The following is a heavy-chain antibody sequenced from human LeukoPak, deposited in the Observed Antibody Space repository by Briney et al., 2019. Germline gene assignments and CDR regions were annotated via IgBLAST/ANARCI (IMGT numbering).Heavy chain of an antibody. CDR2: ISGSGGST. CDR1: GFTFSGYA. D-gene: IGHD2-8*02. CDR3: AKVWWQRGGWFDP. J-gene: IGHJ5*02. Sequence: GGSLRLSCAASGFTFSGYAMSWVRQAPGKGLEWVSAISGSGGSTYYADSVEGRFTISRDNSKNTLYLQMNSLRAEDTAVYYCAKVWWQRGGWFDPWGQGTLVTVSS. V-gene: IGHV3-23*01.